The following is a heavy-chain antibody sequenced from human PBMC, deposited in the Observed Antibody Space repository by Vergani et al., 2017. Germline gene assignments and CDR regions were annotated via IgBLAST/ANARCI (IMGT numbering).Heavy chain of an antibody. CDR3: ARLSYDTTPYLQGGYDC. Sequence: EVQLVESGGGLVQPGGSLRLSCAASGFSLSRFWMSWVRQAPGKGLEWVSTISASGTSTFFANSVKGRFIISRDNSKNMLYLQMNSLRAEDTAVYYCARLSYDTTPYLQGGYDCWGQGTLVSVSS. D-gene: IGHD3-22*01. J-gene: IGHJ4*02. V-gene: IGHV3-23*04. CDR1: GFSLSRFW. CDR2: ISASGTST.